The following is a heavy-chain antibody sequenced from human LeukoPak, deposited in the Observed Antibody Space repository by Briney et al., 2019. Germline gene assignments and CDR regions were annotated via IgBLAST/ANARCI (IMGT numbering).Heavy chain of an antibody. CDR3: AKNSSGWYSFDS. J-gene: IGHJ4*02. D-gene: IGHD6-19*01. V-gene: IGHV3-21*04. CDR2: ISSSSSYI. Sequence: GGSLRLSCAASGFTFSSYSMNWVRQAPGKGLEWVSSISSSSSYIYYADSVKGRFTISRDNSKNTLYLQMNSLRAEDTAIYYCAKNSSGWYSFDSWGQGTLVTVDS. CDR1: GFTFSSYS.